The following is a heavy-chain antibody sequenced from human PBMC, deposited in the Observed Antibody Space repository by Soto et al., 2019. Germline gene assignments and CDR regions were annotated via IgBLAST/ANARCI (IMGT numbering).Heavy chain of an antibody. CDR3: ARSREYSFGYKSPFDV. CDR2: IYPADSDT. J-gene: IGHJ3*01. D-gene: IGHD5-18*01. Sequence: GESLKISCEASGYNFKNWWIVWVRQMPGKGLECMGIIYPADSDTRYSPSFQGQVTISADKPISTAYLQWNSLKASDTAIYYCARSREYSFGYKSPFDVWGQGTTVTV. CDR1: GYNFKNWW. V-gene: IGHV5-51*04.